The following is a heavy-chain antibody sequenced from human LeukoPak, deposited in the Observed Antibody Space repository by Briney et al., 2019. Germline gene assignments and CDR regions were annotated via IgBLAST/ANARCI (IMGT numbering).Heavy chain of an antibody. CDR2: ISGSGGST. V-gene: IGHV3-23*01. Sequence: PGGSLRLSCAASGFTVSSNYMTWVRQAPGKGLEWVSAISGSGGSTYYADSVKGRFTISRDNSENTLYLQMNSLRAEDTATYYCAKGTERYREVSSFDSWGQGTQVTVSS. J-gene: IGHJ4*02. CDR1: GFTVSSNY. CDR3: AKGTERYREVSSFDS. D-gene: IGHD3-10*01.